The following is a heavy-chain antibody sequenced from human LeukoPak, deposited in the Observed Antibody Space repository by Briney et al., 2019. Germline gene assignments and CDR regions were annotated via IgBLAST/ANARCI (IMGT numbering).Heavy chain of an antibody. Sequence: SETLSLTCAVYGGSFSGYYWSWIRQPPGKGLEWIGEINHSGSTNYNPSLKSRVTISVDTSKNQFSLKLSSVTAADTAVYYCRVASRGSDYWGQGTLVTVSS. D-gene: IGHD3-16*01. CDR1: GGSFSGYY. CDR3: RVASRGSDY. V-gene: IGHV4-34*01. CDR2: INHSGST. J-gene: IGHJ4*02.